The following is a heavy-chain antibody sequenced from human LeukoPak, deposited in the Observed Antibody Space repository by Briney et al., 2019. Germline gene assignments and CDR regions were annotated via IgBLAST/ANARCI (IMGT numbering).Heavy chain of an antibody. CDR1: GFTFSNFA. Sequence: GGSLRLSCVASGFTFSNFAMNWVRQAPGKGLEWVASIKHDGSEKYYVDSVKGRFTISRDNAKNSLYLQMNSLRAEDTAVYYCARDSRYYGMDVWGQGTTVTVSS. CDR3: ARDSRYYGMDV. D-gene: IGHD1-14*01. V-gene: IGHV3-7*01. CDR2: IKHDGSEK. J-gene: IGHJ6*02.